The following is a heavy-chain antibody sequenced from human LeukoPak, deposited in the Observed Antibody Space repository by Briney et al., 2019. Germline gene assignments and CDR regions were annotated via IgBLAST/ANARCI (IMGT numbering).Heavy chain of an antibody. V-gene: IGHV4-34*01. CDR3: ASLPRGSYYFGSRDAFDI. J-gene: IGHJ3*02. CDR1: GGSFSGYY. D-gene: IGHD1-26*01. CDR2: INHSGST. Sequence: SETLSLTCAVYGGSFSGYYWSWIRQPPGKGLEWIGEINHSGSTNYNPSLKSRVTISVDTSKNQFSLKLSSVTAADTAVYYCASLPRGSYYFGSRDAFDIWGQGAMVTVSS.